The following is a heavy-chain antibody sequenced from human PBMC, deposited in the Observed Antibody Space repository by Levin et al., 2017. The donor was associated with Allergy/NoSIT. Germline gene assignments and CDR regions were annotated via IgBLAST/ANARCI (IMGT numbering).Heavy chain of an antibody. Sequence: GESLKISCKASGYTVTNYGISWVRQAPGQGPEWMGWVNGYNDNTNYAQKFQGRVTMITQRFKSTAYMEVRSLRSDDTSVYYCARTRGLGAVPHGDYWGQGPLVTVSS. D-gene: IGHD3-16*01. V-gene: IGHV1-18*01. J-gene: IGHJ4*02. CDR2: VNGYNDNT. CDR3: ARTRGLGAVPHGDY. CDR1: GYTVTNYG.